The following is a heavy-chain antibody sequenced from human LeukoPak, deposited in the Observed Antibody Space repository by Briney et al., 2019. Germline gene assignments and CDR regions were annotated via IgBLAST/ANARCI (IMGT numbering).Heavy chain of an antibody. Sequence: NAGGSLRLSCAASGFPFRDYYMTWIRQAPGKGLEWLSYISRSGDSLYYADSVEGRFTISRDNAKNSLFLQMNSLRADDTAVYYCAREVVIFPDYYYYGMDVWGQGTTVTVSS. CDR2: ISRSGDSL. V-gene: IGHV3-11*01. D-gene: IGHD3-9*01. J-gene: IGHJ6*02. CDR1: GFPFRDYY. CDR3: AREVVIFPDYYYYGMDV.